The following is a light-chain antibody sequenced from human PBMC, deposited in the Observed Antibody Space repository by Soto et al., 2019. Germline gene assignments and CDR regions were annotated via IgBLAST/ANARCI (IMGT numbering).Light chain of an antibody. J-gene: IGKJ1*01. Sequence: DIQMTQSPSSLSASVGDRVTITCRANQTISNYLNWYQQKPGKAPKLLVYTVSNLHSGVPSRFSGGASGTDFTLTISSLQPEDCATYYCQQSYTTSWTFGQGTKVDIK. CDR2: TVS. CDR1: QTISNY. V-gene: IGKV1-39*01. CDR3: QQSYTTSWT.